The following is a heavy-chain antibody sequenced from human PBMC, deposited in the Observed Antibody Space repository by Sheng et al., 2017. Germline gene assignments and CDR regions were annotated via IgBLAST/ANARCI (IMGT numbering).Heavy chain of an antibody. Sequence: QVQLVQSGAEVKKPGSSVKVSCKASGGTFSSYAISWVRQAPGQGLEWMGGIIPILGIANYAQKFQGRVTITADKSTSTAYMELSSLRSEDTAVYYCARDPGGDFWSLYYYYYMDVWGKGTTVTVSS. J-gene: IGHJ6*03. V-gene: IGHV1-69*04. CDR2: IIPILGIA. CDR3: ARDPGGDFWSLYYYYYMDV. D-gene: IGHD3-3*01. CDR1: GGTFSSYA.